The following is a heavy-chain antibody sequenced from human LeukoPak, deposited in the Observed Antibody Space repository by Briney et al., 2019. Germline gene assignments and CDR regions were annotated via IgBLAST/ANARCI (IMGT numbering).Heavy chain of an antibody. D-gene: IGHD6-19*01. Sequence: SETLSLTCAVSGGSFSGYYWSWIRQPPGKGLEWIGEINHSGSTNYNPSLKSRVTISVDTSKNKFSLKLSSVTAADTAVYYCARGLALRIAVAGSYWGQGTLVTVSS. CDR2: INHSGST. CDR3: ARGLALRIAVAGSY. V-gene: IGHV4-34*01. J-gene: IGHJ4*02. CDR1: GGSFSGYY.